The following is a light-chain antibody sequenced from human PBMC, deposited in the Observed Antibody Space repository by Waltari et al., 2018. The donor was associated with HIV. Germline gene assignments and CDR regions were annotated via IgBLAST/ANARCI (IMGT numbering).Light chain of an antibody. V-gene: IGLV2-8*01. J-gene: IGLJ2*01. Sequence: QSALTQPPSASGSPGQSVTLSCTGSSSDIGGYNSVSWYQQHQGKAPKVIIYAVTKRPSGVPDRFSAFTSGTTASLTVSGLQADDEADYYCSSYGGNNNLLFGGGTKLTVL. CDR1: SSDIGGYNS. CDR2: AVT. CDR3: SSYGGNNNLL.